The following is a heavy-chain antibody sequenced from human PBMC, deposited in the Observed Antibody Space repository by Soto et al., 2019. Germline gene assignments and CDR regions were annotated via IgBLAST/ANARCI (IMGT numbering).Heavy chain of an antibody. CDR3: AKQSASDGYFGY. J-gene: IGHJ4*02. CDR1: VFTCGSYA. Sequence: WRSLRLSCSASVFTCGSYAMSWFRQAPRKGLEWVSGISGGGGSTWYGDSVKGRFTISRETSKNTLFLQMNSLRAEDTAGYYCAKQSASDGYFGYWGRGSLVTVSS. CDR2: ISGGGGST. V-gene: IGHV3-23*01.